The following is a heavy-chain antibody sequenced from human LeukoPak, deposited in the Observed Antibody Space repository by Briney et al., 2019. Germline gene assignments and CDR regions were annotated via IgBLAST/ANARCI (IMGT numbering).Heavy chain of an antibody. CDR1: GFTFNDYT. D-gene: IGHD6-19*01. J-gene: IGHJ3*02. CDR3: AAFVTESSSGWPLFAFDI. CDR2: INHSGST. V-gene: IGHV4-34*08. Sequence: PGGSLRLSCAASGFTFNDYTMTWIRQPPGKGLEWIGEINHSGSTNYNPSLKSRVTISVDTSKNQFSLKLSSVTAADTAVYYCAAFVTESSSGWPLFAFDIWGQGTMVTVSS.